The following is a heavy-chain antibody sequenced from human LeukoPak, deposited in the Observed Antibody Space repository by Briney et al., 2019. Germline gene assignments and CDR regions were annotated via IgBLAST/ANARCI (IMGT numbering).Heavy chain of an antibody. J-gene: IGHJ2*01. V-gene: IGHV4-34*01. CDR1: GGSFSSYY. Sequence: SETLSVTCAVYGGSFSSYYWSFIRQPPGKGLEWIGEINHSGNTNYNPSLKSRLTISIDTSKNQFSLKLSSVTAADTAVYYCARDRGGSYYVLGDLWGRGTLVTVSS. D-gene: IGHD1-26*01. CDR3: ARDRGGSYYVLGDL. CDR2: INHSGNT.